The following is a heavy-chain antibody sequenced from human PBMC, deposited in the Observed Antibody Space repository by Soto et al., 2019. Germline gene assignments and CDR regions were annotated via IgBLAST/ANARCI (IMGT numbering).Heavy chain of an antibody. D-gene: IGHD6-13*01. CDR2: ISSSSSYI. CDR3: ARRGSSSWYRGAFDI. V-gene: IGHV3-21*01. J-gene: IGHJ3*02. Sequence: GGSLRLSCAASGFTFSSYSMNWVRQAPGKGLEWVSSISSSSSYIYYADSVKGRFTISRDNAKNSLYLQMNSLRAEDTAVYYCARRGSSSWYRGAFDIWGQGTMVTVSS. CDR1: GFTFSSYS.